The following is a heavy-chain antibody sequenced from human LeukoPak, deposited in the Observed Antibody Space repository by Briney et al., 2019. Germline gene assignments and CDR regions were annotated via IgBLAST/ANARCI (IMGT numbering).Heavy chain of an antibody. CDR3: ARDLDSSGWNLDFGY. J-gene: IGHJ4*02. D-gene: IGHD6-19*01. V-gene: IGHV3-21*01. Sequence: GGSLRLSCAASGFTFSSYSMNWVRQAPGKGLEWVSSISSSSSYIYYADSVKGRFTISRDNSKNTLDLQMNSLRAEDTAVYYCARDLDSSGWNLDFGYWGQGTLVTVSS. CDR1: GFTFSSYS. CDR2: ISSSSSYI.